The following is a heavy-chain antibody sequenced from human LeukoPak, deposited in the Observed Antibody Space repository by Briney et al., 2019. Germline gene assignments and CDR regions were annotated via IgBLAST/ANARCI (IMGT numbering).Heavy chain of an antibody. CDR1: GFTFNSYG. Sequence: AGGSLRLSCAASGFTFNSYGMHWVRQAPGKGLEWVAVIWYDRSNEYYADSVKGRFTISRANSKNTLYLQMDSLRVEDTAVYYCARDDSSDYLPGAFDFWGQGTVVTVSS. V-gene: IGHV3-33*01. D-gene: IGHD3-22*01. CDR2: IWYDRSNE. CDR3: ARDDSSDYLPGAFDF. J-gene: IGHJ3*01.